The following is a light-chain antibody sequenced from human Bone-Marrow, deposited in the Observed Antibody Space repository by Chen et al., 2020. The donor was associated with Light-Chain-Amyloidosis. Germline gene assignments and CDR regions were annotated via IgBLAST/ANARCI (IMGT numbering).Light chain of an antibody. Sequence: SYVLTQPSSVSVAPGQTATIACGGNNIGSTSVHWYQQTPGQAPLLVVYDDSDRPSVIPERLSGSNSGNTATLTISRVDAGDEADYYCQVWDRSSDRPVFGGGTKLTVL. J-gene: IGLJ3*02. V-gene: IGLV3-21*02. CDR3: QVWDRSSDRPV. CDR2: DDS. CDR1: NIGSTS.